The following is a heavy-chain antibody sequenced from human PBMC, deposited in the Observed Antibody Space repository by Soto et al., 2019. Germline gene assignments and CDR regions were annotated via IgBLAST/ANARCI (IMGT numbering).Heavy chain of an antibody. CDR2: IYHSGGA. CDR1: GDSITSGGYY. D-gene: IGHD3-10*01. J-gene: IGHJ6*02. Sequence: PSETLSLTCTVSGDSITSGGYYWSWLRQPPGKGLEWIGYIYHSGGASYNPSLRGRAVISIDTSKNQFSLRLNAVTAADTATYYCARDYYGAGSQYYYYGMEVCGQGTKVTVSS. CDR3: ARDYYGAGSQYYYYGMEV. V-gene: IGHV4-31*03.